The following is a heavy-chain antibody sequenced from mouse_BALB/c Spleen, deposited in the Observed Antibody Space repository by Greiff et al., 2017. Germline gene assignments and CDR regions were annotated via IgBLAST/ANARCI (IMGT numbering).Heavy chain of an antibody. J-gene: IGHJ4*01. CDR3: ASITTATDAMDY. CDR2: IWAGGST. Sequence: VMLVESGPGLVAPSQSLSITCTVSGFSLTSYGVHWVRQPSGKGLEWLGVIWAGGSTNYNSALMSRLSISKDNSKSQVFLKMNSLQTDDTAMYYCASITTATDAMDYWGQGTSVTVSS. CDR1: GFSLTSYG. V-gene: IGHV2-9*02. D-gene: IGHD1-2*01.